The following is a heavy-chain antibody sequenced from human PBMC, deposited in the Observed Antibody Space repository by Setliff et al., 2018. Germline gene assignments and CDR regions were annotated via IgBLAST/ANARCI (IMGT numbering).Heavy chain of an antibody. Sequence: LRLSCAASGFTFNKHGMNWVRQAPGKGLEWVSTINWDGHTTGYADSVKGRFTISRDNAKNSLYLQMNSLRAEDTAVYYCARALPLGFRSALIPWGQGTLVTVSS. CDR3: ARALPLGFRSALIP. V-gene: IGHV3-20*04. CDR2: INWDGHTT. CDR1: GFTFNKHG. J-gene: IGHJ5*02. D-gene: IGHD3-16*02.